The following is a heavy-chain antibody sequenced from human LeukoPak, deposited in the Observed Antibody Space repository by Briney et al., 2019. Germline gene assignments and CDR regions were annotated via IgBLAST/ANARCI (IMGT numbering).Heavy chain of an antibody. CDR2: TVSEIDGGTT. J-gene: IGHJ6*02. Sequence: GGSLRLSCAASGFSFSSHSMNWVRQVPGKGLEWVGQTVSEIDGGTTDYAAPVKGRFTISRDDSKSTLYLQMNSLKIEDTAVYYCTTDEDWNYARKDVWGQGATVIVSS. V-gene: IGHV3-15*04. CDR1: GFSFSSHS. D-gene: IGHD1-7*01. CDR3: TTDEDWNYARKDV.